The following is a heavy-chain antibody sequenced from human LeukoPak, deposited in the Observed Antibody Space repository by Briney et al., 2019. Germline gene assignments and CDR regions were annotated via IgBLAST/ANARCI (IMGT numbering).Heavy chain of an antibody. V-gene: IGHV1-2*02. D-gene: IGHD5-12*01. J-gene: IGHJ4*02. CDR1: GYTLTELS. Sequence: ASVKVSCKVSGYTLTELSMHWVRQAPGQGLEWMGWINPNSGGTNYAQKFQGRVTMTRDTSISTAYMELSRLRSDDTAVYYCARRFGDGYSGYDYGYWGQGTLVTVSS. CDR3: ARRFGDGYSGYDYGY. CDR2: INPNSGGT.